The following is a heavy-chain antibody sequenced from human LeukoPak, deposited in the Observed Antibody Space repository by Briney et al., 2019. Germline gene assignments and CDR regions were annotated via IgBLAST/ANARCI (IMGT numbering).Heavy chain of an antibody. J-gene: IGHJ4*02. CDR1: GFTFSNAW. D-gene: IGHD1-26*01. CDR2: IKSRTDGGTT. CDR3: TTDGVGVEGATYDN. Sequence: GGSLRLSCAASGFTFSNAWMSWVRQAPGKGLEWLGRIKSRTDGGTTDYAAPVKGRFTISRDDSKNTLYLQMNSLKTEDTAVYYCTTDGVGVEGATYDNWGQGTLVSVSS. V-gene: IGHV3-15*01.